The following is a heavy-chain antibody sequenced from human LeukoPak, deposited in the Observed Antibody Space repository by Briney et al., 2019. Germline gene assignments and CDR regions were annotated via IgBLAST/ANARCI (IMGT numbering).Heavy chain of an antibody. V-gene: IGHV1-69*04. J-gene: IGHJ4*02. D-gene: IGHD3-3*01. CDR1: GGTFSSYA. Sequence: ASVKVSCRASGGTFSSYAISWVRQAPGQGLEWMGRIIPILGIANYAQKFQGRVTITADKSTSTAYMELSSLRSEDTAVYYCAREGSDRFLEWLTNWGQGTLVTVSS. CDR3: AREGSDRFLEWLTN. CDR2: IIPILGIA.